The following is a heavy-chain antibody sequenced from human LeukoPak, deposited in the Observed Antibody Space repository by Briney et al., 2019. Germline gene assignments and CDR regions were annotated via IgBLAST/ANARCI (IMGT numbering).Heavy chain of an antibody. CDR2: IYSGGST. Sequence: PGGSLRLSCAASGFTVSSNYMSWVRQAPGKGLEWVSVIYSGGSTYYADSVKGRFTISRDNSKNTLYLQMNSLRAEDTAVYYCARSRDYYYGSWSYYIPFDYWGQGTLVTVSS. CDR1: GFTVSSNY. J-gene: IGHJ4*02. CDR3: ARSRDYYYGSWSYYIPFDY. V-gene: IGHV3-53*01. D-gene: IGHD3-10*01.